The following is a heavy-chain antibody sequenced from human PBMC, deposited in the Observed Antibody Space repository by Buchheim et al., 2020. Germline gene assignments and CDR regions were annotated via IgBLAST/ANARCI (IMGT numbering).Heavy chain of an antibody. J-gene: IGHJ4*02. CDR3: ARGGDFWSGYPLDY. CDR2: IYYSGST. V-gene: IGHV4-30-4*07. CDR1: GGSISSGGYS. D-gene: IGHD3-3*01. Sequence: QVQLQESGPGLVKPSQTLSLTCAVSGGSISSGGYSWSWIRQPPGKGLEWIGYIYYSGSTYYNPSLKCRVTIPVDTSKHQVSLKLSSVTAADTAVYYCARGGDFWSGYPLDYWGQGTL.